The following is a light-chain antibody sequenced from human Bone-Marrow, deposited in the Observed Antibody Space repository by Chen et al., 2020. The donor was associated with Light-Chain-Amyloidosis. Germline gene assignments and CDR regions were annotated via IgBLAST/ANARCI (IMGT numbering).Light chain of an antibody. CDR3: KQYGTSPLT. Sequence: EIVLTQSPGTLSLSPGEGANLSCRASQTISSNYLTWYQQKFGQAPRLIIYGSSSRATCIPDRFTGSGSGTDFTLTINRLEPEDFAMYYCKQYGTSPLTFGGGTKVEIK. CDR2: GSS. V-gene: IGKV3-20*01. J-gene: IGKJ4*01. CDR1: QTISSNY.